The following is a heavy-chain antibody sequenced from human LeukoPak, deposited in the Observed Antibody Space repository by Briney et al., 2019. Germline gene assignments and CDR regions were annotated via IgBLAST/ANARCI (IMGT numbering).Heavy chain of an antibody. CDR1: GYTFTSYA. CDR3: ARVDYGGNSGFTHFDY. Sequence: ASVKVSCKASGYTFTSYAMNWVRQAPGQGLEWMGWINTNTVNPTYAQGFTGRFVFSLDTSVSTAYLQISSLQAEDTAVYYCARVDYGGNSGFTHFDYWGQGTLVTVSS. CDR2: INTNTVNP. V-gene: IGHV7-4-1*02. D-gene: IGHD4-23*01. J-gene: IGHJ4*02.